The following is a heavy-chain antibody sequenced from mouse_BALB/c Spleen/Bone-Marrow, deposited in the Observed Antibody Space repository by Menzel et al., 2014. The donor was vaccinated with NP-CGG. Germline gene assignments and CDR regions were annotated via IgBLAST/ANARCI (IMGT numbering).Heavy chain of an antibody. CDR2: ISTFSGNT. CDR1: GYTFTDYA. CDR3: ARGDYRYDETMDY. Sequence: VQLQESGPELVRPGVSVKISCKGSGYTFTDYAMHWVKRSHAKSLEWIGLISTFSGNTNYNQKFKGKATMTVDKSSSTAYMELARLTSEDSAIYYCARGDYRYDETMDYWGQGTPVTASS. D-gene: IGHD2-14*01. J-gene: IGHJ4*01. V-gene: IGHV1S137*01.